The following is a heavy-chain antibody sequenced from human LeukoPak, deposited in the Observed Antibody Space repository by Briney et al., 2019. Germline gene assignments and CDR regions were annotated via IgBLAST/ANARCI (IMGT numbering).Heavy chain of an antibody. CDR1: GYTFTSYG. D-gene: IGHD3-3*01. CDR3: ASAIFGVALFDP. J-gene: IGHJ5*02. V-gene: IGHV1-18*01. Sequence: ASVKVSCKASGYTFTSYGISWVRQAPGQGLEWMGWISAYNGNTNYAQKLQGIVTMTTDTSTSTAYMELRSLRSDDTAVYYCASAIFGVALFDPWGQGTLVTVSS. CDR2: ISAYNGNT.